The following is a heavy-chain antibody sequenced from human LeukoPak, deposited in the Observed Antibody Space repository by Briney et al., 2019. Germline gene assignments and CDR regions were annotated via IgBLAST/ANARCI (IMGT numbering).Heavy chain of an antibody. CDR1: GFTVSSNY. CDR2: ISYDGSNK. J-gene: IGHJ4*02. Sequence: PGGSLRLSCAASGFTVSSNYMSWVRQAPGKGLEWVAVISYDGSNKYYADSVKGRFTISRDNSKNTLYLQMNSLRAEDTAVYYCAKGGGRGYSGYWGQGTLVTVSS. D-gene: IGHD5-12*01. CDR3: AKGGGRGYSGY. V-gene: IGHV3-30*18.